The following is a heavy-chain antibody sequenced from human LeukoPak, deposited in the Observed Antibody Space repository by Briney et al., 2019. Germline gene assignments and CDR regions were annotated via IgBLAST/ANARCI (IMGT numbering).Heavy chain of an antibody. CDR2: IDYSGST. V-gene: IGHV4-59*01. CDR3: ARVTRRHTLDY. CDR1: NGSISTYY. J-gene: IGHJ4*02. Sequence: SETLSLTCIVSNGSISTYYWSWIRQPPGKGLEWIGYIDYSGSTNYNPSLKSRVTMSLDTSKNHFSLRLSSVTAADSAVYYCARVTRRHTLDYWGQGTLVTVSS.